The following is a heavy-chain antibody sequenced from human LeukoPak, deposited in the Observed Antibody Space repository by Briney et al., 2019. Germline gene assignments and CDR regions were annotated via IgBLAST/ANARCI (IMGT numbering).Heavy chain of an antibody. D-gene: IGHD5-24*01. CDR3: ARRMATVTDTFDI. CDR2: VSHSGTI. V-gene: IGHV4-59*08. CDR1: GDSLTSHF. Sequence: SETLSLTCTVSGDSLTSHFWSWIRQTLRKGLEWICYVSHSGTINYCPSLKSRVTISLDTSKKQFYLRLASVTAADTAVYYCARRMATVTDTFDIWGRGTMVSVSS. J-gene: IGHJ3*02.